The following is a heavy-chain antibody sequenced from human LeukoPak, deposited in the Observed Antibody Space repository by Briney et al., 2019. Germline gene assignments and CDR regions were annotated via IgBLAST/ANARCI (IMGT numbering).Heavy chain of an antibody. V-gene: IGHV4-39*07. J-gene: IGHJ4*02. D-gene: IGHD6-6*01. CDR1: GGSTSSSSYY. Sequence: SETLSLTCTVSGGSTSSSSYYWGWIRQPPGKGLEWIGSIYYSGSTYYNPSLKSRVTISVDTSKNQFSLKLSSVTAADTAVYYCAIGRGDSSSSVFFDYWGQGTLVTVSS. CDR3: AIGRGDSSSSVFFDY. CDR2: IYYSGST.